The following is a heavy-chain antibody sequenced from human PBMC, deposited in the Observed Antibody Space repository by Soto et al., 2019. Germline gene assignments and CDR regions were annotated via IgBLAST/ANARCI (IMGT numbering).Heavy chain of an antibody. CDR3: ARGGGTVTSDY. V-gene: IGHV3-33*01. Sequence: QVQLVESGGGVVQPGMSLRLSCAASGFAFSAYGMHWVRQAPGKGLEWVAMIYYDGSNKYYADSVKGRFTISRDNSKNTLYRQMSSLRAEDTALYYCARGGGTVTSDYWGQGTLVTVSS. D-gene: IGHD4-17*01. J-gene: IGHJ4*02. CDR1: GFAFSAYG. CDR2: IYYDGSNK.